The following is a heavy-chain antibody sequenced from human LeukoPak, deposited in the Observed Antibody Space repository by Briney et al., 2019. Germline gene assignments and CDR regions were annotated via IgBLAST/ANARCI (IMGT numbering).Heavy chain of an antibody. CDR1: GYTFTGYY. V-gene: IGHV1-2*02. J-gene: IGHJ3*02. CDR3: ARDRGPDAFDI. Sequence: ASVKVSCKASGYTFTGYYMHWVRQAPRQGLEWMGWINPNSGGTHYAQKFQDRVTMTRDTSISTAYMELRSLRSDDTAVYYCARDRGPDAFDIWGQGTMVTVSS. CDR2: INPNSGGT.